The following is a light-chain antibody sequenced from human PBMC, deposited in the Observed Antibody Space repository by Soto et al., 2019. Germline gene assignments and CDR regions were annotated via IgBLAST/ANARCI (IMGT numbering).Light chain of an antibody. CDR1: SSDVGGYNY. CDR2: EVS. CDR3: SSYTSSSLYV. J-gene: IGLJ1*01. V-gene: IGLV2-14*01. Sequence: QSALTQPAFVSGSPGQSITISCTGTSSDVGGYNYVSWYQQHPGKAPKLMIYEVSNRPSGVSNRFSGSKSGNTASLTISGLQAEDEADYYCSSYTSSSLYVFGTGTKLTVL.